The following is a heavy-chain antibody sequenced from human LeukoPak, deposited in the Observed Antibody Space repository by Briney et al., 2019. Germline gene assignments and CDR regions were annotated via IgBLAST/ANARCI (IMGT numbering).Heavy chain of an antibody. CDR3: ARYGNSAVY. J-gene: IGHJ4*02. CDR2: IQYTGTT. Sequence: PSETLSLTCTVSGGSISISRHYWAWIRQPPGKGLDWIGTIQYTGTTYYNPSPRSRVSISVDRSMNQFSLRVSPVTAADTAVYYCARYGNSAVYWGQGTLVTVSS. V-gene: IGHV4-39*07. D-gene: IGHD4-23*01. CDR1: GGSISISRHY.